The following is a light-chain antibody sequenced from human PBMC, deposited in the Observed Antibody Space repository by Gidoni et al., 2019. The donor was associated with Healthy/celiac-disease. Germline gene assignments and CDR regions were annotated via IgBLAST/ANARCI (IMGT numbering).Light chain of an antibody. V-gene: IGKV3-20*01. CDR2: GAS. J-gene: IGKJ1*01. CDR3: QQYGSSPWT. Sequence: EIVLTQSPGTLFLSPGERATLSGRASQSVSSSYLAWYQQKPGQAPRLLIYGASSRATGIPDRFSGSGSGTDFTLTISRLEPEDFAVYYCQQYGSSPWTFXXXTKVEIK. CDR1: QSVSSSY.